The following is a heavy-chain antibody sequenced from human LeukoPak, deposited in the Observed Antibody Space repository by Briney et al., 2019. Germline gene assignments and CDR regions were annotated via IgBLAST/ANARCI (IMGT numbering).Heavy chain of an antibody. V-gene: IGHV3-11*01. D-gene: IGHD5-24*01. CDR1: GFTFSDYY. J-gene: IGHJ4*02. Sequence: GGSLRLSCAASGFTFSDYYMSWIRQAPGKGLEWVSYISSSGSTIYYADSVKGRFTISRDNAKNSLYLQMNSLRAEDTAVYYCANQAGHGFYYFDYWGQGTLVTVSS. CDR3: ANQAGHGFYYFDY. CDR2: ISSSGSTI.